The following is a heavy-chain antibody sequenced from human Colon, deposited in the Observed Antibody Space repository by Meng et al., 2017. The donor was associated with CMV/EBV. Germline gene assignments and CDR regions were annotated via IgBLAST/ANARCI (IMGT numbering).Heavy chain of an antibody. J-gene: IGHJ4*01. D-gene: IGHD1-26*01. CDR2: INPLDGDT. Sequence: ASVKVSCKASGYTFNGFYVHWVRQAPGQGLEWMGWINPLDGDTNYAPKFQGKVTMTSDTSISTAYMDLSRLTSDDTAVYYCVRGTVGANGGYFDSWGQGTLVTVSS. CDR3: VRGTVGANGGYFDS. CDR1: GYTFNGFY. V-gene: IGHV1-2*02.